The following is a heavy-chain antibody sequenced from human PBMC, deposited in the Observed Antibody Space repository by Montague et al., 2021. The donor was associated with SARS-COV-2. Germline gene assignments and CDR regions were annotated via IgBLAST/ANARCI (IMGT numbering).Heavy chain of an antibody. Sequence: SLRLSCAASGFTFSSYAMHCVRQAPCKGLVWVPVIPYDGSNKYYTDSVKGRFTISRDNSKNTLYLQMNSLRAEDTAVYYCARGTKGNYYYGMDVWGQGTTVTVSS. CDR2: IPYDGSNK. D-gene: IGHD2-8*01. CDR1: GFTFSSYA. V-gene: IGHV3-30*04. J-gene: IGHJ6*02. CDR3: ARGTKGNYYYGMDV.